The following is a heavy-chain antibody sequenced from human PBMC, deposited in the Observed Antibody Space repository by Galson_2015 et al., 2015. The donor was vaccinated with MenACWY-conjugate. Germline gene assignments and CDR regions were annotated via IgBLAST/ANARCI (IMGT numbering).Heavy chain of an antibody. CDR2: MYPNGAST. Sequence: SVKVSCKASGYTFTSFYMHWVRQAPGQGLEWMGIMYPNGASTSYAQKFQGRVTMTRDTSTTTDYMELSSLRAEDTAVYYCARDSGNHLDYWGLGTLVTVSS. J-gene: IGHJ4*02. CDR3: ARDSGNHLDY. V-gene: IGHV1-46*01. D-gene: IGHD1-14*01. CDR1: GYTFTSFY.